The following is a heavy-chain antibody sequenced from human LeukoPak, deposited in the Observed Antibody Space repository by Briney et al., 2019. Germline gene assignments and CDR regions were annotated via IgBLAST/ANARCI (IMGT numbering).Heavy chain of an antibody. Sequence: ASVKVSCKASGGTFSSYTIRWVRQAPGQGLEWMERIIPSHGIANYAQKFQGRVTITADTSTSTACIELNSLTSAGTTVYYCPRLLCQAKMWGALDIWGQGTTVTVSS. J-gene: IGHJ3*02. CDR3: PRLLCQAKMWGALDI. CDR1: GGTFSSYT. D-gene: IGHD1-26*01. V-gene: IGHV1-69*02. CDR2: IIPSHGIA.